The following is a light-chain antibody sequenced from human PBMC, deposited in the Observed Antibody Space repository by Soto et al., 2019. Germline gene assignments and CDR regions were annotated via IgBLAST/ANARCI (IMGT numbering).Light chain of an antibody. Sequence: EIVITKSPATLAVSPGERATLSCRASQSVNSNLAWYQQKPGQAPRLRISGASTRATGIPARFSGSGSGTEFTLTISSLQSKDFVVYYCQQYNNWPITFGQGTRLEIK. CDR2: GAS. V-gene: IGKV3-15*01. CDR1: QSVNSN. J-gene: IGKJ5*01. CDR3: QQYNNWPIT.